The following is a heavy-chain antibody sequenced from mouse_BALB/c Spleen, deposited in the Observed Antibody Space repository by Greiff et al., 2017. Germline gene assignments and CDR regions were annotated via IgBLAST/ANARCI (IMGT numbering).Heavy chain of an antibody. J-gene: IGHJ3*01. CDR1: GFTFSSYA. D-gene: IGHD2-4*01. CDR2: ISSGGSYT. V-gene: IGHV5-9-4*01. CDR3: ARGLYDYDRFAY. Sequence: DVKLVESGGGLVKPGGSLKLSCAASGFTFSSYAMSWVRQSPEKRLEWVAEISSGGSYTYYPDTVTGRFTISRDNAKNTLYLEMSSLRSEDTAMYYCARGLYDYDRFAYWGQGTLVTVSA.